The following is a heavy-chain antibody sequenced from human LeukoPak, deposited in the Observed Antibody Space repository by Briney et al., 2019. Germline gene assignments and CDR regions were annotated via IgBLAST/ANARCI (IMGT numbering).Heavy chain of an antibody. J-gene: IGHJ6*04. CDR2: FDPEDGET. CDR1: GYTLTELS. CDR3: ATSTSLGILGALEV. V-gene: IGHV1-24*01. Sequence: ASVKVSCKVSGYTLTELSMHWVRQAPGKGLEWMGGFDPEDGETIYAQKFQGRVTMTEDTSTDTAYMELSSLRSEDTAVYYCATSTSLGILGALEVWGKGTTVTVSS. D-gene: IGHD3-16*02.